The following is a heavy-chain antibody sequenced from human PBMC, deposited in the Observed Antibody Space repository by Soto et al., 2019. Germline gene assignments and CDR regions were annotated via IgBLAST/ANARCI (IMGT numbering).Heavy chain of an antibody. CDR2: IYSGGST. D-gene: IGHD3-3*01. J-gene: IGHJ3*02. V-gene: IGHV3-66*01. CDR3: ARAATNFWCGQGFAFDI. Sequence: GSLRLSCAASGFTVSSNYMSWVRQAPGKGLEWVSVIYSGGSTYYADSVKGRFTISRDNSKNTLYLQMNSLRAEDTAVYYCARAATNFWCGQGFAFDIWGQGTMVTVSS. CDR1: GFTVSSNY.